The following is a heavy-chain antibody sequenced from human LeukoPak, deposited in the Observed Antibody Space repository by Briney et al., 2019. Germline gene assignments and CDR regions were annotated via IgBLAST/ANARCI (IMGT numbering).Heavy chain of an antibody. J-gene: IGHJ6*03. CDR2: IYHSGST. CDR3: ARDSGTQLWSYYMDV. CDR1: GGSISSGGYY. Sequence: SETLSLTCTVSGGSISSGGYYWSWIRQPPGKGLEWIGYIYHSGSTYYNPSLKSRVTISVDRSKNQFSLKLGSVTAADTAVYYCARDSGTQLWSYYMDVWGKGTTVTVSS. D-gene: IGHD3-10*01. V-gene: IGHV4-30-2*01.